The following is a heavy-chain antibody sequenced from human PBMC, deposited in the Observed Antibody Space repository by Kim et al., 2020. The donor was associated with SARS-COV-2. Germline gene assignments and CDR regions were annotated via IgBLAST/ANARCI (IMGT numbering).Heavy chain of an antibody. Sequence: SETLSLTCTVSGGSISSGSYYWSWIRQPAGKGLEWIGRIYTSGSTNYNPSLKSRVTISVDTSKNQFSLKLSSVTAADTAVYYCARGHNYYGSGSYYRVAGNWFDPWGQGTLVTVSS. J-gene: IGHJ5*02. CDR2: IYTSGST. V-gene: IGHV4-61*02. CDR3: ARGHNYYGSGSYYRVAGNWFDP. D-gene: IGHD3-10*01. CDR1: GGSISSGSYY.